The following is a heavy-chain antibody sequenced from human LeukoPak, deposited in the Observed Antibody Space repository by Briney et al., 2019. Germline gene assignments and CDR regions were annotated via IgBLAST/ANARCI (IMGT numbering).Heavy chain of an antibody. CDR2: IYYSGST. CDR3: ARGPYSGLITIFGVVMPYFDY. D-gene: IGHD3-3*01. J-gene: IGHJ4*02. V-gene: IGHV4-59*01. Sequence: SETLSLTCTVSGGSISSYYWSWIRQPPGKGLEWIGYIYYSGSTNYNPSLKSRVTISVDTSKNQFSLQLSSVTAADTAVYYCARGPYSGLITIFGVVMPYFDYWGQGTLVTVSS. CDR1: GGSISSYY.